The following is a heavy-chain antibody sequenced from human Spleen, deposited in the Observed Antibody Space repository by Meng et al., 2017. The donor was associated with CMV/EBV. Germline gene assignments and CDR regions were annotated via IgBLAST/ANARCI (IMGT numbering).Heavy chain of an antibody. CDR2: IYCDDDK. Sequence: QESGPGLGKPSPTLSLSCTVAGGTISSGSYYWGWIRQLPGQALEWLAIIYCDDDKRYSPSLKSRLNITKDTSKNQVILTMTNMDPVATATYYCAPYEVELGYFDYWGQGTLVTVSS. CDR3: APYEVELGYFDY. V-gene: IGHV2-5*02. D-gene: IGHD1-26*01. CDR1: GGTISSGSYY. J-gene: IGHJ4*02.